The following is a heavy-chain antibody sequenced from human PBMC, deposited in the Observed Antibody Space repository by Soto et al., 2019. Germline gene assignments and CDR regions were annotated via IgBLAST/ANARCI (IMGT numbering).Heavy chain of an antibody. CDR1: GYTFTGYG. D-gene: IGHD3-9*01. J-gene: IGHJ3*02. V-gene: IGHV1-18*01. Sequence: ASVKVSCKGSGYTFTGYGISWGRQAPGQGLEWMGWISAYNGNTNYAQKLQGRVTMTTDTSTSTAYMELRSLRSDDTAVYYCARVSLRYFDWLPRNKGPDAFAIWGQGTMVTVSS. CDR3: ARVSLRYFDWLPRNKGPDAFAI. CDR2: ISAYNGNT.